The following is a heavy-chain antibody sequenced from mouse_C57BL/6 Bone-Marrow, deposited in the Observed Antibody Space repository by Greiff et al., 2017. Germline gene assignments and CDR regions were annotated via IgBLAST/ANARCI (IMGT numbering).Heavy chain of an antibody. J-gene: IGHJ3*01. CDR3: AKCGGWFAY. CDR2: INPNNGGT. Sequence: VQLQQSGPELVKPGASVKISCKASGYTFTDYYMNWVKQSHGKSLEWIGDINPNNGGTRYNQKFKGKATLTVDTSSSTAYMELRSLTSEASAVYYCAKCGGWFAYLGQGTLGTGSS. V-gene: IGHV1-26*01. CDR1: GYTFTDYY.